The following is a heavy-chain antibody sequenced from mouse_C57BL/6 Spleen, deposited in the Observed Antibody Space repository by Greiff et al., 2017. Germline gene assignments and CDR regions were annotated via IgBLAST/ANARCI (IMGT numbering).Heavy chain of an antibody. CDR2: IDSANGNT. J-gene: IGHJ3*01. CDR1: GFNIKNTY. CDR3: AAYYSTPAWFAY. D-gene: IGHD2-5*01. Sequence: VQLKESVAELVRPGASVKLSCTASGFNIKNTYMHWVKQRPEQGLEWIGRIDSANGNTKYAPKFQGKATIIADTSSSTAYLQLSSLTSEDTAIYYCAAYYSTPAWFAYWGQGTLVTVSA. V-gene: IGHV14-3*01.